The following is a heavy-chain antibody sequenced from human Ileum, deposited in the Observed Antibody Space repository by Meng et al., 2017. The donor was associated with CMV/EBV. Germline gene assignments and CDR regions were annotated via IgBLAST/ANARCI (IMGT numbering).Heavy chain of an antibody. Sequence: QVQLQESGPGLEKPSETLSLPCTASGGSISSYYWSWIRQPAGKGLEWIGRIYTSGSTNYNPSLKSRVTMSVDTSKNQFSLKLSSVTAADTAVYYCARYCSGGSCYSGRHNWFDPWGQGTLVTVSS. J-gene: IGHJ5*02. V-gene: IGHV4-4*07. CDR2: IYTSGST. D-gene: IGHD2-15*01. CDR3: ARYCSGGSCYSGRHNWFDP. CDR1: GGSISSYY.